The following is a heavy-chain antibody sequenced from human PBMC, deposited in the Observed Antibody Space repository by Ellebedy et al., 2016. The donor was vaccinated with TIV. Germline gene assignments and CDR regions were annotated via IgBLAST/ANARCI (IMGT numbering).Heavy chain of an antibody. D-gene: IGHD5-12*01. Sequence: SETLSLTCTVSGGSISSYYWSWIRQPPGKGLEWIGYIYYSGSTNYNPSLKSRVTISVDTSKNQFSLKLSPVTAADTAVYYCARRIVATKYYFDYWGQGTLVTVSS. CDR3: ARRIVATKYYFDY. CDR1: GGSISSYY. V-gene: IGHV4-59*08. J-gene: IGHJ4*02. CDR2: IYYSGST.